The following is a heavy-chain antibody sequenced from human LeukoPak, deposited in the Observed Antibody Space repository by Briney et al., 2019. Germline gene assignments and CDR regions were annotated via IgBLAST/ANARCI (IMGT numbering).Heavy chain of an antibody. CDR2: ISSSSSYI. Sequence: PGGSLRLSCAASGFTFSSYSMNWVRQAPGKGLEWVSSISSSSSYIYYADSVKGRFTISRDNAKNSLYLQMNSLRAEDTAVYYCARVRPSYDSSGYYDYWGQRTLVTVSS. CDR3: ARVRPSYDSSGYYDY. J-gene: IGHJ4*02. CDR1: GFTFSSYS. D-gene: IGHD3-22*01. V-gene: IGHV3-21*01.